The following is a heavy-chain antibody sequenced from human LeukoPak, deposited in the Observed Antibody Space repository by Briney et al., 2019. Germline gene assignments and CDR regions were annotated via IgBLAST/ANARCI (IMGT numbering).Heavy chain of an antibody. D-gene: IGHD5-24*01. CDR2: ISYDGSYQ. Sequence: GGSLRLSCAASGFTVSSNYMSWVRQAPGKGLEWVAVISYDGSYQAYADSVKGRFTVSRDSSKNTLYLQLNSLRPEDTGLYYCARERRRDGYNYKDYWGQGTQVSVSS. CDR1: GFTVSSNY. J-gene: IGHJ4*02. V-gene: IGHV3-30*03. CDR3: ARERRRDGYNYKDY.